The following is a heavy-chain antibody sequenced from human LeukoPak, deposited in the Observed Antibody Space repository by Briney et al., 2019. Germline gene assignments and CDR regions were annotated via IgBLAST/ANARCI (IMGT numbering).Heavy chain of an antibody. CDR2: IKQDGSEK. D-gene: IGHD3-3*01. Sequence: GGSLRLSCAASGFTFNDYWMTWVRQAPGKGLEWVANIKQDGSEKYYVDSVKGRFTISRDNAKNSMYLQMNSLRAEDTAVYYCARGGATTFGLWGNAFDIWGQGTMVTVSS. CDR1: GFTFNDYW. CDR3: ARGGATTFGLWGNAFDI. J-gene: IGHJ3*02. V-gene: IGHV3-7*01.